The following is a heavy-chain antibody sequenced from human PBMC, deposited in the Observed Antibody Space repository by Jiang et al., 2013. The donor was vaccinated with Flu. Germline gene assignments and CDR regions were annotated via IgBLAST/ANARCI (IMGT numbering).Heavy chain of an antibody. CDR1: GYTSTNYD. V-gene: IGHV1-8*01. CDR2: MNPNSGNT. D-gene: IGHD1-14*01. CDR3: ATEPWGRLTSRYSYYGMDV. Sequence: GAEVKKPGASVKVSCKTSGYTSTNYDLNWVRQATGQGLEWMGWMNPNSGNTNYAQKFQGRVSMTRDTSISTAYMELSGLRSEDTAVYYCATEPWGRLTSRYSYYGMDVWGQGTTVTVSS. J-gene: IGHJ6*02.